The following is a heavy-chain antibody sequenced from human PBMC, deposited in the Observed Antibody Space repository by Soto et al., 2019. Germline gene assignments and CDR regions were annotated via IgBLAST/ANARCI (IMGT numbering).Heavy chain of an antibody. CDR3: VGDQDVHTPMVHGNY. CDR2: ISSSKTT. J-gene: IGHJ4*02. D-gene: IGHD5-18*01. Sequence: DVQLVESGGGLVQPGESLRLSCTASGITFSSYSMNWVRKAPGKGLEWLSYISSSKTTYADSVKGRFTISRDNAKNSVYLQMNSLRDEDTAVYYCVGDQDVHTPMVHGNYWGRGTRVTVSS. V-gene: IGHV3-48*02. CDR1: GITFSSYS.